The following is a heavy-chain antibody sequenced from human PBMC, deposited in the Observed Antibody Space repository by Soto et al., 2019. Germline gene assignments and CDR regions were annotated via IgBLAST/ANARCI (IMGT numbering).Heavy chain of an antibody. CDR1: GGSIRSHN. CDR3: ARHLFDSWKGYPYYYDMDV. V-gene: IGHV4-59*08. D-gene: IGHD3-3*01. J-gene: IGHJ6*04. CDR2: MYYSAMT. Sequence: QVQLQESGPGLVKPSETLSLTCSVPGGSIRSHNWSWIRQPPGKGLEWIGCMYYSAMTEYNPSRKRRVAISADTYNNQVSLKLSSVPAADTAVYYCARHLFDSWKGYPYYYDMDVWGKGTAVTVSS.